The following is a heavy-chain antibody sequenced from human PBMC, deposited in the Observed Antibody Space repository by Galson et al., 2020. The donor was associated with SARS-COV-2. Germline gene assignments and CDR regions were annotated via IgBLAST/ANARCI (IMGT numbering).Heavy chain of an antibody. V-gene: IGHV3-30*04. CDR3: AREGPTVTTSEIDY. CDR1: GFTLSTYS. J-gene: IGHJ4*02. Sequence: GESLKISCAASGFTLSTYSMHWVRQAPGKGLEWVAIISYDGTTRYKSDFVKGRFTISRDNSRNTLYLQMNSLRVEDTAVYYCAREGPTVTTSEIDYWGQGTLVTVSS. CDR2: ISYDGTTR. D-gene: IGHD4-17*01.